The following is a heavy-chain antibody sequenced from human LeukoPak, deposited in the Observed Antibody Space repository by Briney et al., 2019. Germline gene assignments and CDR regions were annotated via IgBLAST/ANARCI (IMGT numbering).Heavy chain of an antibody. CDR2: ISSNGHYK. V-gene: IGHV3-21*01. J-gene: IGHJ4*02. Sequence: GGSLRLSCAASGFTFSSYSMNWVRQAPGKGLEWISSISSNGHYKSYADSVQGRFTISRDNAKNSLYLQMNSLRAEDTAVYYCARASSEAEAVAGPPYYFDYWGQGTLVTVSS. D-gene: IGHD6-19*01. CDR1: GFTFSSYS. CDR3: ARASSEAEAVAGPPYYFDY.